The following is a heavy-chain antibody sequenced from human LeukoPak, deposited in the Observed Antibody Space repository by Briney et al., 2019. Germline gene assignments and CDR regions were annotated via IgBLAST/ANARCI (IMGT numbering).Heavy chain of an antibody. Sequence: PETLSLTCTVSGGSISSYYWSWIRQPAGKGLEWIGRIYTSGSTNYNPSLKSRVTMSVDTSKNQFSLKLSSVTAADTAVYYCARGLGAIAVAGWSYYFDYWGQGTLVTVSS. D-gene: IGHD6-19*01. CDR3: ARGLGAIAVAGWSYYFDY. CDR2: IYTSGST. J-gene: IGHJ4*02. CDR1: GGSISSYY. V-gene: IGHV4-4*07.